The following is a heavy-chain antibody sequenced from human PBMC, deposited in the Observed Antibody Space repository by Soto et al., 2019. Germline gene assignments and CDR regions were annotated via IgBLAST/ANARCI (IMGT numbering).Heavy chain of an antibody. CDR1: GLTISGKKY. D-gene: IGHD1-1*01. CDR2: LYDVDGS. J-gene: IGHJ3*01. Sequence: DVQLVESGGGLIQPGESLRLSCAAFGLTISGKKYVAWVRQAPGKGLEWVSALYDVDGSFYADSVKGRSTTSSDSSKTTVYLQMNDLRPDDTAVYYCATWHEREHAYDVWGQGTTVTVSS. CDR3: ATWHEREHAYDV. V-gene: IGHV3-53*01.